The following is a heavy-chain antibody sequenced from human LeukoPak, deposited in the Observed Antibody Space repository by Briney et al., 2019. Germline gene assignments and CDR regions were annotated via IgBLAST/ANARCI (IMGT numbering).Heavy chain of an antibody. Sequence: GGSLRLSCVASGFTLNIYGMGWVRQAPGKGVGWVSSVGGGNEIHYADSGKGRFTCSRDDAKNTVYLQMNRLRAEDTAMYFCAKDAPPRNSIWDHFDFWGQGTLVTVSS. V-gene: IGHV3-23*01. J-gene: IGHJ4*02. CDR1: GFTLNIYG. CDR2: VGGGNEI. D-gene: IGHD1-7*01. CDR3: AKDAPPRNSIWDHFDF.